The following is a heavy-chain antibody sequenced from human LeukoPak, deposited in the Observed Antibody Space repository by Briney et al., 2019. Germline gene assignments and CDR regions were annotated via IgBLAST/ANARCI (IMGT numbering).Heavy chain of an antibody. CDR2: IGISGNT. Sequence: GESLRLSCAASGFTFSSHSLSWVRQAPGKGLEWVSSIGISGNTYYADSAKGRFTISRDNSKDTLFLQLNSLRVEDTAVYYCASEIRPNDYWGQGTLVTVS. CDR1: GFTFSSHS. J-gene: IGHJ4*02. CDR3: ASEIRPNDY. D-gene: IGHD5-24*01. V-gene: IGHV3-23*01.